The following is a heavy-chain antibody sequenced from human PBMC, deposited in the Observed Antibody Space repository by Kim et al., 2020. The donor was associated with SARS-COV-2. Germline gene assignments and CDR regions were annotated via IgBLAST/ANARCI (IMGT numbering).Heavy chain of an antibody. CDR2: FDPEDGET. CDR1: GYTLTELS. Sequence: ASVKVSCKVSGYTLTELSMHWVRQAPGKGLEWMGGFDPEDGETIYAQKFQGRVTMTEDTSTDTAYMELSSLRSEVTAVYYCATGVAVAGTPSDYYYYYGMDVWGQGTTVTVSS. D-gene: IGHD6-19*01. CDR3: ATGVAVAGTPSDYYYYYGMDV. J-gene: IGHJ6*02. V-gene: IGHV1-24*01.